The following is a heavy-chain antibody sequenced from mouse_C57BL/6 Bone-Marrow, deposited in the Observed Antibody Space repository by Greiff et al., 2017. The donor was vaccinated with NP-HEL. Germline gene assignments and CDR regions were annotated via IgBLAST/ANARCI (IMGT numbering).Heavy chain of an antibody. Sequence: EVMLVESGGDLVKPGGSLKLSCAASGFTFSSYGMSWVRQTPDKRLEWVATISSGGSYTYYPDSVKGRFTISRDNAKNTLYLQMSSLKSEDTAMYYCARLGLLHAMDYWGQGTSVTVSS. V-gene: IGHV5-6*01. CDR1: GFTFSSYG. CDR3: ARLGLLHAMDY. CDR2: ISSGGSYT. D-gene: IGHD2-3*01. J-gene: IGHJ4*01.